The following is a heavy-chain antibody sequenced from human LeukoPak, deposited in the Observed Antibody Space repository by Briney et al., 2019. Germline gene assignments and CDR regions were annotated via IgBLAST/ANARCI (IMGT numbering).Heavy chain of an antibody. CDR3: APGKFDY. CDR1: GFTFSDYY. CDR2: ISSSSSYT. J-gene: IGHJ4*02. V-gene: IGHV3-11*06. Sequence: GGSLRLSCAASGFTFSDYYMSWIRQAPGKGLEWVSYISSSSSYTNYADSVKGRFTISRDNSKNTLYLQMSSLRTEATAVYYCAPGKFDYWGQGTLVTVSS.